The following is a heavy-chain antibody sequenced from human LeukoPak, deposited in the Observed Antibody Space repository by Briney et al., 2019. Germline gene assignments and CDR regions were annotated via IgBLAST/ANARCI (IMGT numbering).Heavy chain of an antibody. CDR2: ISYDGSNK. CDR3: ARDFVSGYDLTRLDY. D-gene: IGHD5-12*01. V-gene: IGHV3-30-3*01. J-gene: IGHJ4*02. CDR1: GFTFSSYA. Sequence: GGSLRLSCAASGFTFSSYAMHWVRQAPGKGLEWVAVISYDGSNKYYADSVKGRFTISRDNSKNTLYLQMNSLRAEDTVVYYCARDFVSGYDLTRLDYWGQGTLVTVSS.